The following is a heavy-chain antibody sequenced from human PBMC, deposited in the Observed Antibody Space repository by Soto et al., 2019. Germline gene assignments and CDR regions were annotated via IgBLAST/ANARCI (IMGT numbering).Heavy chain of an antibody. D-gene: IGHD2-15*01. J-gene: IGHJ4*02. CDR2: ISRSGDRT. CDR3: ARARCSSGQCYYFDY. V-gene: IGHV3-64*02. Sequence: EVQLVESGEGLVQPGGSLRLSCAASGFTFSSYNIHWIRQAPGKGLEFVSAISRSGDRTYYADSVKGRFTITRDNSKNPVWLEMGSLRAEDMAVYSCARARCSSGQCYYFDYWGRGALVSVSS. CDR1: GFTFSSYN.